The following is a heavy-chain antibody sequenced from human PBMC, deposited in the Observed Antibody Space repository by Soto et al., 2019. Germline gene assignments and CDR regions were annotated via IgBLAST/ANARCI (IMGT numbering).Heavy chain of an antibody. CDR2: IYYSGST. CDR3: ASFIAARSLSAFDI. Sequence: SETLSLTCSVSGGSISSIDYFWSWIRQPPGKGLEWIGYIYYSGSTNYNPSLKSRVTISVDTSKNQFSLKLSSVTAADTAVYYCASFIAARSLSAFDIWGQGTMVTVSS. CDR1: GGSISSIDYF. J-gene: IGHJ3*02. V-gene: IGHV4-61*08. D-gene: IGHD6-6*01.